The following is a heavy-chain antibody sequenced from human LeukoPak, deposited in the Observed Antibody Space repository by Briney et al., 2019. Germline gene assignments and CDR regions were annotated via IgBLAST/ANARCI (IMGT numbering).Heavy chain of an antibody. CDR2: VSPIGATA. J-gene: IGHJ4*02. V-gene: IGHV3-23*01. Sequence: GGSLRLSCSASGFTFSSYAMSWVRLAPGKGLEWVSSVSPIGATAYYADSVKGRFTISRDNSENTLYLQMNSLRAEDTAVYYCATGGVRFLEWLLWNYWGQGTLVTVSS. D-gene: IGHD3-3*01. CDR3: ATGGVRFLEWLLWNY. CDR1: GFTFSSYA.